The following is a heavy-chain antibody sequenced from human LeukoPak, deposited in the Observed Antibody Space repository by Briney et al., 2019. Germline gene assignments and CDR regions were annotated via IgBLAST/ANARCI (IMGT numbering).Heavy chain of an antibody. Sequence: QPGRSLRLSCAASGFTFSSYAMHWVRQAPGKGLEWVAALSYDGKNEWYADSVKGRFTISRDNSKNTLYLQMNSLTVEDTAVYYCAKVRRSNPGDFDYWGQGTLVTVSS. D-gene: IGHD3-10*01. CDR2: LSYDGKNE. V-gene: IGHV3-30*04. CDR1: GFTFSSYA. CDR3: AKVRRSNPGDFDY. J-gene: IGHJ4*02.